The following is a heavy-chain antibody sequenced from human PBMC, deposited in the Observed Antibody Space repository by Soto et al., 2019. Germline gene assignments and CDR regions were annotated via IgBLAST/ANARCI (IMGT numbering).Heavy chain of an antibody. CDR1: GFTFSNYG. V-gene: IGHV3-33*01. J-gene: IGHJ4*02. CDR2: IWYDGSDK. D-gene: IGHD2-21*02. Sequence: QVQLVESGGGVVQPGTSLRLSCVTSGFTFSNYGMHWVRQAPGKGLEWVAGIWYDGSDKYYADSVKGRFTIFRDNSRNTLYLQMNSLRAEDTAIYYCARDQGDGWGQGTLVTVSS. CDR3: ARDQGDG.